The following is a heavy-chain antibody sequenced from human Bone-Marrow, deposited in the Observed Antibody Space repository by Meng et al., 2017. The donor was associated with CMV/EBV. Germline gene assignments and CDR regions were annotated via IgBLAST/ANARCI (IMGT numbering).Heavy chain of an antibody. Sequence: GESLKISCAASGFTFSTYAMHWVRQAPGKGLEWVAVISFDGSNKYYADSVKGRFTISRDNSKNTLYLQMNSLKTDDTAVYYCAREASSNSRGFDPWGQGTLVTVSS. CDR2: ISFDGSNK. CDR3: AREASSNSRGFDP. J-gene: IGHJ5*02. D-gene: IGHD4-11*01. CDR1: GFTFSTYA. V-gene: IGHV3-30-3*01.